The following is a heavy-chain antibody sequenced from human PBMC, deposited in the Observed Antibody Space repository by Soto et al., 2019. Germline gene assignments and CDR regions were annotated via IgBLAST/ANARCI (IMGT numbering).Heavy chain of an antibody. CDR1: GFTFSSYW. J-gene: IGHJ2*01. CDR2: LNSDGSTI. CDR3: ARVGTGNWYFDL. Sequence: EVQLVEAGGGLVQPGGSLRLSCEVSGFTFSSYWMHWVRQAPGKGLVWVSRLNSDGSTITYADAVEGRFTISRDNAKNTLYLQMNSLRAEDTAVYYCARVGTGNWYFDLWGRGTLVTVSS. V-gene: IGHV3-74*01. D-gene: IGHD1-1*01.